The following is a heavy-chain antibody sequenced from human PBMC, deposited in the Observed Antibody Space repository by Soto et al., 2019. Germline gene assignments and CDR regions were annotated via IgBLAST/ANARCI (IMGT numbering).Heavy chain of an antibody. Sequence: SETLSLTCTVSGGSISSGGYYWSWIRQHPGKGLECIGYIYYSGSTYYNPSLKSRVTISVDTSKNQFSLKLSSVTAADTAVYYCARDLTVNLVGYFDLWGRGTLVTVSS. D-gene: IGHD6-6*01. J-gene: IGHJ2*01. CDR1: GGSISSGGYY. CDR2: IYYSGST. CDR3: ARDLTVNLVGYFDL. V-gene: IGHV4-31*03.